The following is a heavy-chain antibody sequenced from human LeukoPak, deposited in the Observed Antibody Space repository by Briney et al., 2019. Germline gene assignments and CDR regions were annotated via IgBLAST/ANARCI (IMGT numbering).Heavy chain of an antibody. J-gene: IGHJ4*02. CDR3: ARGVRIEGSGSYEGPFFDY. V-gene: IGHV1-2*02. CDR1: GYTFTGYY. D-gene: IGHD3-10*01. CDR2: INPNSGGT. Sequence: GASVKVSCKASGYTFTGYYMHWVRQAPGQGLEWMGWINPNSGGTNYAQKFQGRVTMTRDTSTSTVYMELSSLRSEDTAVYYCARGVRIEGSGSYEGPFFDYWGQGTLVTVSS.